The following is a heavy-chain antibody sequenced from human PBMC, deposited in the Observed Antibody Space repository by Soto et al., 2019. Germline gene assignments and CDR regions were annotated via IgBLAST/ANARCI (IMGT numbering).Heavy chain of an antibody. Sequence: SETLSLTCTVSGGSISSGGYYWSWIRQHPGKGLEWIGYIYYSGSTYYNPSLKSRVTISVDTSKNQFSLKLSSVTAADTAVYYCARGDRFYGMDVWGQGTTVTVS. CDR3: ARGDRFYGMDV. CDR1: GGSISSGGYY. D-gene: IGHD3-16*01. J-gene: IGHJ6*02. CDR2: IYYSGST. V-gene: IGHV4-31*03.